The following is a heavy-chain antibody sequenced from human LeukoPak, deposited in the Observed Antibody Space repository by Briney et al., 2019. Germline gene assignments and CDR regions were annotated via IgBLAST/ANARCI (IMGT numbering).Heavy chain of an antibody. CDR3: ARDSNEGRIAAAGPYFDY. CDR2: INAGNGNT. V-gene: IGHV1-3*03. J-gene: IGHJ4*02. Sequence: ASVKVSCKASGYTFTSYAMHWVRQAPGQRLEWMGWINAGNGNTKYSQEFQGRVTITRDTSASTAYMELSSLRSEDTAVYYCARDSNEGRIAAAGPYFDYWGQGTLVTVSS. D-gene: IGHD6-13*01. CDR1: GYTFTSYA.